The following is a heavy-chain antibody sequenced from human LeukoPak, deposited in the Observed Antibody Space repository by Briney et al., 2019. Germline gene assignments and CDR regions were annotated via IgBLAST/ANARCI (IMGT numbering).Heavy chain of an antibody. CDR1: GSRFNSYW. CDR3: ARRTGAAIDY. Sequence: GESLKISCNGSGSRFNSYWIAWGRHMRGKGLEWMGIIYTGDSDTRYSPSFQGQVTISADKSISTAYLQWSSLKASDTAMYYCARRTGAAIDYWGQGTLVTVSS. CDR2: IYTGDSDT. D-gene: IGHD1-26*01. V-gene: IGHV5-51*01. J-gene: IGHJ4*02.